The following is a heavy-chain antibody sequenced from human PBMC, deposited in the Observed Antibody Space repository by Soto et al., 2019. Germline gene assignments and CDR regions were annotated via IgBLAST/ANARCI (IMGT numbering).Heavy chain of an antibody. CDR2: VYYSGNT. J-gene: IGHJ6*03. CDR1: GGSISRYY. Sequence: PSETLSLTCTVSGGSISRYYWSWIRQPPGKGLEWIGYVYYSGNTNYNPSLESRVTISVDTSRNRFSLNLTSATAADTAVYYCARKGAAASYARYCMDVWGRGTAVTVSS. D-gene: IGHD6-13*01. CDR3: ARKGAAASYARYCMDV. V-gene: IGHV4-59*01.